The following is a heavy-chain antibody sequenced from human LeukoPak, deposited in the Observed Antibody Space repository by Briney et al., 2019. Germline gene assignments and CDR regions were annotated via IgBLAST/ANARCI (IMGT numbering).Heavy chain of an antibody. CDR1: AYTFTGYY. CDR3: ARENNKGWYRKAAFDY. Sequence: EASVKVSCKASAYTFTGYYMHWVRQAPGHGLVWMGWINPNGGGTHYAQKFQGRVTLTRDTSISAAYMEVSSLESDDTAVYHCARENNKGWYRKAAFDYWGQGTLITVTS. V-gene: IGHV1-2*02. J-gene: IGHJ4*02. D-gene: IGHD6-19*01. CDR2: INPNGGGT.